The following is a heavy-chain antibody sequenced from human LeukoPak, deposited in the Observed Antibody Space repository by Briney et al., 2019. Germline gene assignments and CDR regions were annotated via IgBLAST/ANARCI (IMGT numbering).Heavy chain of an antibody. CDR1: GGSFSAYS. D-gene: IGHD3-10*01. V-gene: IGHV4-34*01. Sequence: PSETLSLTCAVYGGSFSAYSWNWIRQPPGKGLEWIGEINHSGSTNYNPSLKSRVTISVDTSKNQFSLKLSSVTAADTAVYYCARLIWFGELSGYGMDVWGQGTTVTVSS. CDR3: ARLIWFGELSGYGMDV. CDR2: INHSGST. J-gene: IGHJ6*02.